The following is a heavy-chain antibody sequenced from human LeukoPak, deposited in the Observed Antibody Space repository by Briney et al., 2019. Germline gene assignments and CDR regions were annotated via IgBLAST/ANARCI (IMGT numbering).Heavy chain of an antibody. CDR2: ISYDGSNK. CDR3: ARERSYYYDSSGPSPDY. CDR1: GFTFSSYW. D-gene: IGHD3-22*01. J-gene: IGHJ4*02. Sequence: GGSLRLSCAASGFTFSSYWVHWVRQAPGKGLEWVAVISYDGSNKYYADSVKGRFTISRDNSKNTLYLQMNSLRAEDTAVYYCARERSYYYDSSGPSPDYWGQGTLVTVSS. V-gene: IGHV3-30-3*01.